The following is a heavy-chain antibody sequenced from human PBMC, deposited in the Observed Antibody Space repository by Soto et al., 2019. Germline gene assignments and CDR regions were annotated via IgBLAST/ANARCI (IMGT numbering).Heavy chain of an antibody. Sequence: QVQLVQAGAEVKKPGSSVNVSCKASGGTFSSYAISWVRQAPGQGLEWMGGIIPIFGTANYAQKFQGRVTITADESTSTAYMELSSLRSEDTAVYYCARREDSSGYYYDAFDIWGQGTMVTVSS. V-gene: IGHV1-69*12. CDR3: ARREDSSGYYYDAFDI. D-gene: IGHD3-22*01. CDR1: GGTFSSYA. CDR2: IIPIFGTA. J-gene: IGHJ3*02.